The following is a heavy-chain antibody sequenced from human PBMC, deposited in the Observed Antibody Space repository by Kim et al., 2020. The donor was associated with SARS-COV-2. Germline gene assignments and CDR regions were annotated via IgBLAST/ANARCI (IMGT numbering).Heavy chain of an antibody. CDR1: GFTFRKAA. D-gene: IGHD2-15*01. CDR2: ITITGGTT. CDR3: AKELRPNDY. Sequence: GGSLRLSCAVSGFTFRKAAMTWVRQAPGKGLEWVSSITITGGTTFYAASVRGRFTISRDNSKDTLYLQMTSLTAEDTAVYYCAKELRPNDYWGQGTLVTVSS. J-gene: IGHJ4*02. V-gene: IGHV3-23*01.